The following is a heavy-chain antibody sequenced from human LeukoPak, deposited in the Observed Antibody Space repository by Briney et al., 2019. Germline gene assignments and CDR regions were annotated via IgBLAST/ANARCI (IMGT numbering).Heavy chain of an antibody. CDR3: ARARHYYYYYMDV. CDR1: GGSFSGYY. V-gene: IGHV4-34*01. Sequence: SETLSLTCAVYGGSFSGYYWSWIRQPPGKGLEWIGEINHSGSTNYNPSLKSRVTISVDTSKNQFSLNLSSVTAADTAVYYCARARHYYYYYMDVWGKGTTVTISS. CDR2: INHSGST. J-gene: IGHJ6*03.